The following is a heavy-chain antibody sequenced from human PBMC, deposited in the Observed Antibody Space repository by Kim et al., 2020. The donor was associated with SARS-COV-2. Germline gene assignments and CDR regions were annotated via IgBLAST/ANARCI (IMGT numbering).Heavy chain of an antibody. V-gene: IGHV1-8*03. CDR3: ARDRGTGYGMDV. CDR2: MNPNSGNT. D-gene: IGHD3-16*01. J-gene: IGHJ6*02. CDR1: GYTFTRHD. Sequence: ASVKVSCKASGYTFTRHDINWVRQATGQGLEWMGWMNPNSGNTGYAQKFQGRVTITRATSISTAYMELSSLKSEDTAVYYCARDRGTGYGMDVWGQGTTVTVSS.